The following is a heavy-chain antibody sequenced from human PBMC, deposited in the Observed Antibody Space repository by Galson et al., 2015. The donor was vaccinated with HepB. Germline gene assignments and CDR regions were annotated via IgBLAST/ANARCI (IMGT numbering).Heavy chain of an antibody. J-gene: IGHJ5*02. CDR1: GFTFSSYA. CDR3: ARDSYGDGGWFDP. Sequence: SLRLSCAASGFTFSSYAMHWVRQAPGKGLEWVAVISYDGSNKYYADSVKGRFTISRDNSKNTLYLQMNSLRAEDTAVYYCARDSYGDGGWFDPWGQGTLVTVSS. CDR2: ISYDGSNK. D-gene: IGHD4-23*01. V-gene: IGHV3-30*04.